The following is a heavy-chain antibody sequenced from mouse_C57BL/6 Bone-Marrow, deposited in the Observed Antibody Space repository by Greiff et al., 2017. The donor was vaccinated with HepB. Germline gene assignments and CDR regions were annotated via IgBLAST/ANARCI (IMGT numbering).Heavy chain of an antibody. CDR3: ARSYEYREDY. D-gene: IGHD2-4*01. CDR2: IYPRSGNT. V-gene: IGHV1-81*01. Sequence: VQLQQSGAELARPGASVKLSCKASGYTFTSYGISWVKQRTGQGLEWIGEIYPRSGNTYYNEKFKGTATLTADKSSSTAYMELRSLTSEDSAVYFCARSYEYREDYWGQGTSVTVSS. CDR1: GYTFTSYG. J-gene: IGHJ4*01.